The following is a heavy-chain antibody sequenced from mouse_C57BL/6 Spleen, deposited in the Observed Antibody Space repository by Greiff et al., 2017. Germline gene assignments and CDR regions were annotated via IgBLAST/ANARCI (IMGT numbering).Heavy chain of an antibody. V-gene: IGHV2-9-1*01. J-gene: IGHJ4*01. CDR2: IWTGGGT. Sequence: VKLVESGPGLVAPSQSLSITCTVSGFSLTSYAISWVRQPPGKGLEWLGVIWTGGGTNYNSALKSRLSISKDNSKSQVFLKMNSLQTDDTARYYCARKGTTVVAPYYYAMDYWGQGTSVTVSS. CDR3: ARKGTTVVAPYYYAMDY. D-gene: IGHD1-1*01. CDR1: GFSLTSYA.